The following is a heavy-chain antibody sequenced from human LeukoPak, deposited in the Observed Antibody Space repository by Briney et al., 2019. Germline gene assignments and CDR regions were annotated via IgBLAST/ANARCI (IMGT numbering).Heavy chain of an antibody. Sequence: SETLSLTCTVSGGSISSGSYYWSWIRQPAGKGLEWIGRIYTSGSTNYNPSLKSRVTISVDTSKNQFSLKLSSVTAADRAVYYCARADGYYYYYMDVWGKGTTVTISS. D-gene: IGHD4-17*01. CDR2: IYTSGST. CDR1: GGSISSGSYY. CDR3: ARADGYYYYYMDV. V-gene: IGHV4-61*02. J-gene: IGHJ6*03.